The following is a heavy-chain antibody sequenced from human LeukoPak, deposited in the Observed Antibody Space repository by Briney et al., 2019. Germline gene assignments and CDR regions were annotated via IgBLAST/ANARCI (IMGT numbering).Heavy chain of an antibody. V-gene: IGHV3-21*01. J-gene: IGHJ4*02. CDR1: GFTLRSYT. CDR3: ARDRYGSGSYYYFDY. D-gene: IGHD3-10*01. CDR2: IGISSNKI. Sequence: GGSLRLSCAASGFTLRSYTMNWVRQAPGKGLEWVSSIGISSNKIYYADSVKGRFTISRDNAKNSLYLQMHSLRAEDTAVYYCARDRYGSGSYYYFDYWGQGSLVTVSS.